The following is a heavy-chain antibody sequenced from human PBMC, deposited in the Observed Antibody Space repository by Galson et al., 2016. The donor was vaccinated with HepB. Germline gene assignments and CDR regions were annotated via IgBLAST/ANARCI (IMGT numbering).Heavy chain of an antibody. CDR3: VKDLRRDYLHY. J-gene: IGHJ4*02. CDR2: TSYDGSEK. D-gene: IGHD5/OR15-5a*01. CDR1: GFFFSNYG. Sequence: SLRLSCAVSGFFFSNYGMHWVRQAPGKGLEWVAVTSYDGSEKDYVDSVKGRFTISRDNSKNTLYLQMNSLRPEDTAVYYCVKDLRRDYLHYWGQGTLVTVSS. V-gene: IGHV3-30*18.